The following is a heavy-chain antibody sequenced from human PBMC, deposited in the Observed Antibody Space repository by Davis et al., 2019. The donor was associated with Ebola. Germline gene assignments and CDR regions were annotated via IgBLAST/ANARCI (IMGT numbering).Heavy chain of an antibody. CDR1: GLTSSGHC. V-gene: IGHV3-11*01. J-gene: IGHJ3*01. D-gene: IGHD3-3*01. Sequence: GESLKISCVASGLTSSGHCVSWIRQAPGGGLEWISYISDSGDAEFYGDSVKGRFTISRDNAKNSVYLQMNSLRGDDTGLYYCARDLGVGGAFDVWGQGTMVTVSS. CDR3: ARDLGVGGAFDV. CDR2: ISDSGDAE.